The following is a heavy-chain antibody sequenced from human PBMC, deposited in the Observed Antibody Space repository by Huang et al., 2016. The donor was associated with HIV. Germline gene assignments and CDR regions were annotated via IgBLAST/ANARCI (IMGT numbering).Heavy chain of an antibody. CDR3: ARLPGSITMIRGVITDPY. D-gene: IGHD3-10*01. Sequence: QLQLQESGPGLVKPSETLSLTCTVSGGSIRSDNSYWGWIRQPPGKGLEWIGSIYYMGSTNDNPCLKSRVTITVDTSKNQFSLKMRSVTAADTAVYYCARLPGSITMIRGVITDPYWGQGTLVTVSS. CDR2: IYYMGST. V-gene: IGHV4-39*01. CDR1: GGSIRSDNSY. J-gene: IGHJ4*02.